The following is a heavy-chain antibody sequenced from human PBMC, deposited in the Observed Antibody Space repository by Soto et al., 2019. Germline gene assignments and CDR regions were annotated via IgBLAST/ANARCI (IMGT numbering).Heavy chain of an antibody. CDR1: GFTFSSYA. D-gene: IGHD3-3*01. Sequence: EVQLLESGGDLVQPGGSVRLSCAASGFTFSSYAMSWVRQAPRKGLEWVSGISNSGGGTYYADSVKGRFTISRDNSKNTLYLQMNSLRAEDTAVYYCVKDLHFDFWSSYYGEGYWGQGTLVTVSS. CDR3: VKDLHFDFWSSYYGEGY. V-gene: IGHV3-23*01. J-gene: IGHJ4*02. CDR2: ISNSGGGT.